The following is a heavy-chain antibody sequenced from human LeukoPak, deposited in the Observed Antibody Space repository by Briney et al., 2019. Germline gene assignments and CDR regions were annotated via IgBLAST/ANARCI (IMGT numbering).Heavy chain of an antibody. CDR3: AGMRITTPTVRTLDY. D-gene: IGHD1-14*01. CDR1: GGSISSYY. J-gene: IGHJ4*02. Sequence: SETLSLTCTVSGGSISSYYWSWIRQPPGKRLEWIGHIYYSGSTNYNPSLKSRVTISVDTSKNQFSLKLSSVTAADTAVYYCAGMRITTPTVRTLDYWGQGTLVTVSS. CDR2: IYYSGST. V-gene: IGHV4-59*01.